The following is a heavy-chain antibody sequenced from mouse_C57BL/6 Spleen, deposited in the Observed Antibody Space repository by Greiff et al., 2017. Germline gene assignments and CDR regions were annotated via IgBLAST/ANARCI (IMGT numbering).Heavy chain of an antibody. V-gene: IGHV1-78*01. D-gene: IGHD1-1*01. Sequence: QVQLQQSDAELVKPGASVKISCKVSGYPFTDHTIHWMKQRPEQGLEWIGYIYPRDGSTKYNEKFKGKATLTADKSSSTAYMQLNSLTSEDSAVYFCARNPPYYGSTSYYFDYWGQGTTLTVSS. CDR1: GYPFTDHT. CDR2: IYPRDGST. J-gene: IGHJ2*01. CDR3: ARNPPYYGSTSYYFDY.